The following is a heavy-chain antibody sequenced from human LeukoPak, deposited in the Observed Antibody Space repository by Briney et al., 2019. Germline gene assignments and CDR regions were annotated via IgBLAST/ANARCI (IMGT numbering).Heavy chain of an antibody. V-gene: IGHV3-7*01. CDR3: AGTFGSAYYVPAGDY. CDR2: IKHDGSKK. CDR1: GFTFSNHW. Sequence: GGSLTLSCAASGFTFSNHWMRWVRQAPGKGLEWVANIKHDGSKKYYVDSVRCRFTITRDNAEKSLYLQMSSLRADDRAVYYCAGTFGSAYYVPAGDYWGQGTLVTVSS. J-gene: IGHJ4*02. D-gene: IGHD2-2*01.